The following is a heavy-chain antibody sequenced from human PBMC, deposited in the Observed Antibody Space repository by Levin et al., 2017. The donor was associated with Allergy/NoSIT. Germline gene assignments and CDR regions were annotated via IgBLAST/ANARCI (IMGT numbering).Heavy chain of an antibody. CDR2: IIPITGQT. J-gene: IGHJ4*02. CDR1: GGTFNSFT. Sequence: SVKVSCEASGGTFNSFTISWVRQAPGQGLDWMGRIIPITGQTNYAQKFQGRVTITADESTRTSSMELTSLTTEDTAVYYCARDPGWGCSGGSCYLDYWGQGTLVTVSS. CDR3: ARDPGWGCSGGSCYLDY. V-gene: IGHV1-69*08. D-gene: IGHD2-15*01.